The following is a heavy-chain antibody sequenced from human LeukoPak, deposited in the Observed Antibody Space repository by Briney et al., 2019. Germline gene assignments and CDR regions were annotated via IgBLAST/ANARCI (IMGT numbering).Heavy chain of an antibody. Sequence: HTGGSLRLSCATSQFKFNNYGMTWVRQAPGKGLEWVSSITGSGGRTQYADSVQGRFTISRDNSKNTLYLQMNSLRAEDTAVYYCAKDPNGDYIGTFDIWGQGTMVTVSS. CDR1: QFKFNNYG. CDR3: AKDPNGDYIGTFDI. CDR2: ITGSGGRT. J-gene: IGHJ3*02. V-gene: IGHV3-23*01. D-gene: IGHD4-17*01.